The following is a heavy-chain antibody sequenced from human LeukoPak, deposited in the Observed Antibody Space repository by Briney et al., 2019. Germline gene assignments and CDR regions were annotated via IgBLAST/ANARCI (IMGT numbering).Heavy chain of an antibody. Sequence: GGSLRLSCAASGFTFSSYGMHWVRQAPGKGLEWVAVISYDGSNKYYADSVKGRFTISRDNSKNTLYLQMNSLRAEDTAVYYCARVLGSSGSPPDYWGQGTLVTVSS. V-gene: IGHV3-30*03. J-gene: IGHJ4*02. CDR2: ISYDGSNK. CDR1: GFTFSSYG. D-gene: IGHD3-22*01. CDR3: ARVLGSSGSPPDY.